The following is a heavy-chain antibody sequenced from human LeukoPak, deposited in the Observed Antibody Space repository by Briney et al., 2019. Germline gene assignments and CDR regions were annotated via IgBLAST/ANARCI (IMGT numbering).Heavy chain of an antibody. CDR1: GFTFSSYA. J-gene: IGHJ4*02. CDR2: ISGSGGST. Sequence: GGSLRLSCAASGFTFSSYAMSWVRQAPGKGLEWFSAISGSGGSTYYADSVKGRFTISRDNSKTTLYLQMNSLRDEDTAVYYCAKTEVYYFDYWGQGPLVSVSS. CDR3: AKTEVYYFDY. V-gene: IGHV3-23*01. D-gene: IGHD2-8*01.